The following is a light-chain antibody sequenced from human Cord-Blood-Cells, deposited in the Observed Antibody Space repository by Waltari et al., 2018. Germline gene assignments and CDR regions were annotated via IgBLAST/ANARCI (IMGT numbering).Light chain of an antibody. CDR2: DAS. CDR1: QRVSSY. CDR3: QQRSNWPPT. J-gene: IGKJ1*01. Sequence: EIVLTQSPATLSLSPGQRATLPCRASQRVSSYLAWYQQKPGQAPRLLIYDASNRATGIPARFSGSGSGTEFTLSISRLEPEDSAVYYCQQRSNWPPTFGQGTKVEIK. V-gene: IGKV3-11*01.